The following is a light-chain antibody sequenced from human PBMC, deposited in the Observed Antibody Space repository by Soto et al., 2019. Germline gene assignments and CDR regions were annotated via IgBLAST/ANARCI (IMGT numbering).Light chain of an antibody. Sequence: AIRMTQSPSSLSASTGDRVTITCRASQGISSYLAWYQQKPGKAPKLLIYAASTLQSGVPSRFSGSGSGTDFTLTISCLQSEDFATYYCQQYYSCPPTFGGGTKVDIK. CDR3: QQYYSCPPT. CDR2: AAS. V-gene: IGKV1-8*01. J-gene: IGKJ4*01. CDR1: QGISSY.